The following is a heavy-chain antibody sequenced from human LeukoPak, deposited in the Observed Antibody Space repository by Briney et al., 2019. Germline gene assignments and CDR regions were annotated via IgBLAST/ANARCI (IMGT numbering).Heavy chain of an antibody. CDR1: GFTFSSYS. D-gene: IGHD2-2*01. CDR3: ARDRPIVVAPAAIGGRDAFDI. CDR2: ISSSSSYI. V-gene: IGHV3-21*01. Sequence: GGSLRLSCAASGFTFSSYSMNWVRQAPGKGLEWVSSISSSSSYIYYADSVKGRFTISRDNAKNSLYLQMNSLRAEDTAVYYCARDRPIVVAPAAIGGRDAFDIWGQGTMVTVSS. J-gene: IGHJ3*02.